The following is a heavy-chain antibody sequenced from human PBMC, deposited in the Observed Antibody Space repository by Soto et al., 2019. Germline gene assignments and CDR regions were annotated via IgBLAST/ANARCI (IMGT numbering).Heavy chain of an antibody. CDR2: ITTDKGKA. D-gene: IGHD2-21*01. Sequence: ASVEVSCKTSGYTFTNYCIRWVRQAPGQGLEWMGWITTDKGKATYAQKFQGRVTMTTDTSTSTAYMELRSLRSDDTAIYSYTRHVIYVLRDVWYAFDFWGKGTLVPVSP. CDR1: GYTFTNYC. V-gene: IGHV1-18*01. J-gene: IGHJ3*01. CDR3: TRHVIYVLRDVWYAFDF.